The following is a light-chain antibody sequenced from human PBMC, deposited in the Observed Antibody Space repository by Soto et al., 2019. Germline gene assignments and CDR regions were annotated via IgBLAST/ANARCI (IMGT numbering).Light chain of an antibody. CDR1: QSVSSN. J-gene: IGKJ1*01. CDR2: GAS. V-gene: IGKV3-15*01. Sequence: EIVLTHAAATLSVSPEERATLSCRASQSVSSNLAWYQQKPGQAPRLLIYGASTRATGIPARFSGSGSGTEFTLTISSLQSEDFAVYYCQQYNNWPQTFGQGTKVDIK. CDR3: QQYNNWPQT.